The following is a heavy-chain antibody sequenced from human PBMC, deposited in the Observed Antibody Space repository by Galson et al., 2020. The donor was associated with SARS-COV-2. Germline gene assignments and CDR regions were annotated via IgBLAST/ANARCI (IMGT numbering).Heavy chain of an antibody. CDR2: ISKGAKVR. J-gene: IGHJ3*02. CDR3: ARDLITGYYPGHDAFDI. Sequence: SSAASGFTINDYYMSWIRQTPGKGLEWVTCISKGAKVRYEADSVKGRFTISRDNAKNSLYLQMNSLRAEDTAVYYCARDLITGYYPGHDAFDIWGQGTVVAVSS. V-gene: IGHV3-11*01. CDR1: GFTINDYY. D-gene: IGHD1-26*01.